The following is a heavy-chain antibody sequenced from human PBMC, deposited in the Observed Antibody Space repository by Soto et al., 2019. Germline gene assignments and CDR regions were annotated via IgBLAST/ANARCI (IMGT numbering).Heavy chain of an antibody. J-gene: IGHJ1*01. CDR2: TYYRSKWYN. V-gene: IGHV6-1*01. CDR3: ARDLEFEYFQH. CDR1: GDRVSRNSAA. Sequence: SQTLSLTCAISGDRVSRNSAAWNWIRPSPSRGLEWLGRTYYRSKWYNDYAVSVKSRITINPDTSKNQFSLQLNSVTPEDTAVYYCARDLEFEYFQHWGQGTLVTVSS. D-gene: IGHD1-1*01.